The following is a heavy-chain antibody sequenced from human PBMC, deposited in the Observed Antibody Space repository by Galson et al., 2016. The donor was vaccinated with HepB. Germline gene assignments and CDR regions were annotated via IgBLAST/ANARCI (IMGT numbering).Heavy chain of an antibody. CDR2: IDPRDSYT. CDR3: ARPVSSGWPVDDDAFDI. CDR1: GYSFINYW. J-gene: IGHJ3*02. V-gene: IGHV5-10-1*01. D-gene: IGHD6-19*01. Sequence: QSGAEVKKPGESLRISCKVSGYSFINYWLAWVRQVPGKGPEWMGRIDPRDSYTNYSPSFQGHVTISADKSISTAYLQWSSLKASDSAMYYCARPVSSGWPVDDDAFDIWGQGTMVTVSS.